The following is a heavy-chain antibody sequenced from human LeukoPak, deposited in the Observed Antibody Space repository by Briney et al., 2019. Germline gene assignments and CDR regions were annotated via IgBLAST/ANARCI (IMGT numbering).Heavy chain of an antibody. Sequence: GGSLRLSCAASGFTFSSYNMNWVRQAPGKGLEWVSSITSGSSYIYYADSVKGRFTISRDNAKNSLYLQMNSLRAEDTAVYYCARGFPGGETIPSYYYYMDVWGKGTTVTISS. CDR3: ARGFPGGETIPSYYYYMDV. CDR2: ITSGSSYI. D-gene: IGHD3-16*01. CDR1: GFTFSSYN. V-gene: IGHV3-21*01. J-gene: IGHJ6*03.